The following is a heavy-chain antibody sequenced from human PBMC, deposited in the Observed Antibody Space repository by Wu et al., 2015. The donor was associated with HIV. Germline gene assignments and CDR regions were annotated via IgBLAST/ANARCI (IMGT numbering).Heavy chain of an antibody. CDR1: GYIFNNYY. CDR2: INPSGGGT. J-gene: IGHJ4*02. CDR3: ARRPLLWFGASXDY. Sequence: QVQLVQSGADVKRPGASVKVSCKASGYIFNNYYIHWVRQAPGQGLEWMGRINPSGGGTTNAQKFQGRVTMTSDMSTSTVYMELNSLRSEDTAVYYCARRPLLWFGASXDYWGQGTLVTVSS. V-gene: IGHV1-46*02. D-gene: IGHD3-10*01.